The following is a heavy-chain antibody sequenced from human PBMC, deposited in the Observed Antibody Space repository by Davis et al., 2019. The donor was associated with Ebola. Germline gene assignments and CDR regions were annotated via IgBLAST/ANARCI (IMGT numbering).Heavy chain of an antibody. CDR3: ASTKLLNSGYSSGWYGWYFDL. D-gene: IGHD6-19*01. J-gene: IGHJ2*01. Sequence: PSETLSLTCTVSGGSISSYYWSWIRQPPGKGLEWIGYIYYSGSTYYNPSLKSRVTISVDTSKNQFSLKLSSVTAADTAVYYCASTKLLNSGYSSGWYGWYFDLWGRGTLVTVSS. CDR2: IYYSGST. V-gene: IGHV4-59*12. CDR1: GGSISSYY.